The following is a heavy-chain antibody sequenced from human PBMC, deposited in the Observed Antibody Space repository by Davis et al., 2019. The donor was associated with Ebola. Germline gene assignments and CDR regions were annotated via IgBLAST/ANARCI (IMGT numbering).Heavy chain of an antibody. D-gene: IGHD3-3*01. J-gene: IGHJ5*02. V-gene: IGHV4-39*02. CDR3: AREKIGFLEWLNWFDP. CDR2: IYYSGIT. CDR1: GGSISSSFNY. Sequence: SETLSLTCTVSGGSISSSFNYWGWIRQPPGKGLEWIGSIYYSGITYYNPSLKSRVTISVDTSKNQFSLKLSSVTAADTAVYYCAREKIGFLEWLNWFDPWGQGTLVTVSS.